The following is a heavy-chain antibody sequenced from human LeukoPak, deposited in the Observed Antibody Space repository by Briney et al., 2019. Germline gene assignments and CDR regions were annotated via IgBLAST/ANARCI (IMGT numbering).Heavy chain of an antibody. CDR3: ARDYPVAGTLDY. J-gene: IGHJ4*02. CDR2: INPNSGGT. CDR1: GYTFTGYY. Sequence: ASVKVTCMAFGYTFTGYYMHWVRQAPGQGLEWMGWINPNSGGTNYAQKFQGRVTMTRDTSISTAYMELSRLRSDDTAVYYCARDYPVAGTLDYWGQGTLVTVSS. V-gene: IGHV1-2*02. D-gene: IGHD6-19*01.